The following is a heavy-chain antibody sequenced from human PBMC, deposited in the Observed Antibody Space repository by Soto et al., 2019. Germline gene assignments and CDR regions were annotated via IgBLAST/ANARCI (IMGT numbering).Heavy chain of an antibody. J-gene: IGHJ4*02. CDR1: GGSISSGGYS. V-gene: IGHV4-30-2*01. CDR2: IYHSGST. D-gene: IGHD1-26*01. CDR3: ACSRGSRVPHYF. Sequence: TLSLTCAVSGGSISSGGYSWSWIRQPPGKGLEWIGYIYHSGSTYYNPSLKSRVTISVDRSKNQFSLKLSSVTAADTAVYYCACSRGSRVPHYFWGQGTFVTVSA.